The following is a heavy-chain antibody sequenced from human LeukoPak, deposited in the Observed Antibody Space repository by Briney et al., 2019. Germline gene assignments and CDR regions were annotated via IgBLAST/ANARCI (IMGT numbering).Heavy chain of an antibody. CDR3: ARFWHRDGYNFKMFDY. CDR1: GFTISNYD. J-gene: IGHJ4*02. Sequence: PGGSLRLSCAASGFTISNYDMNWVRQAPGKGLEWVSYISSSGTLIYYADSVKGRFSISRDNAKSSLYLQMNSLRAEDTAVYYCARFWHRDGYNFKMFDYWGQGALVTVSS. V-gene: IGHV3-48*03. CDR2: ISSSGTLI. D-gene: IGHD5-24*01.